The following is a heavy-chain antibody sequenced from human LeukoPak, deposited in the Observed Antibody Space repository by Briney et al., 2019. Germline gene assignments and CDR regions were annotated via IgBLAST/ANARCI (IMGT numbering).Heavy chain of an antibody. J-gene: IGHJ5*02. CDR2: IYYSGST. CDR3: ARDRSITMVRGTDGFDP. V-gene: IGHV4-30-4*08. CDR1: GGSISSGDYY. D-gene: IGHD3-10*01. Sequence: SQTLSLTCTVSGGSISSGDYYWSWIRQPPGKGQEWIGYIYYSGSTYYNPSLKSRVTISVDTSKNQFSLKLSSVTAADTAVYYCARDRSITMVRGTDGFDPWGQGTLVTVSS.